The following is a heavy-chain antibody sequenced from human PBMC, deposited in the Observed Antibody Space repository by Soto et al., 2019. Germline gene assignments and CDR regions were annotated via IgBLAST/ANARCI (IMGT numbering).Heavy chain of an antibody. D-gene: IGHD2-21*02. CDR1: GGSIGGYY. CDR3: ARSLAYCGGDCYSEGAYYYYYYMDV. V-gene: IGHV4-59*01. J-gene: IGHJ6*03. CDR2: IYYSGST. Sequence: SETLSLTWTVSGGSIGGYYGSWIRQPPGKGLEWIGYIYYSGSTNYNPSLKSRVTISVDTSKNQFSLKLSSVTAADTAVYYCARSLAYCGGDCYSEGAYYYYYYMDVWGKGTTVTVSS.